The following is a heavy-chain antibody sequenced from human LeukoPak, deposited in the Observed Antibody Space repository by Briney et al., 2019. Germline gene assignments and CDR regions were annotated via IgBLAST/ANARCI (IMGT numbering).Heavy chain of an antibody. CDR1: GGSISSSSYY. CDR2: IYYSGST. D-gene: IGHD6-19*01. J-gene: IGHJ4*02. V-gene: IGHV4-39*07. CDR3: ARDPSPIAVAGPTHPIFFDY. Sequence: PSETLSLTCTVSGGSISSSSYYWGWIRQPPGKGLEWIGSIYYSGSTYYNPSLKSRVTISVDTSKNQFSLKLSSVTAADTAVYYCARDPSPIAVAGPTHPIFFDYWGQGTLVTVSS.